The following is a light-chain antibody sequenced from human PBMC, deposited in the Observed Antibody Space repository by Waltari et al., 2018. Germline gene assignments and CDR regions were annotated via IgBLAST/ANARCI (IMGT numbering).Light chain of an antibody. J-gene: IGLJ2*01. CDR1: SSAVGDYKY. V-gene: IGLV2-23*02. CDR3: CSYAGSATPVL. Sequence: QSALTPAASVSGSPGQSITISCAGTSSAVGDYKYVSWYQQHPGKAPKLMIYDVTKRPSGVSNRFSGSKSASTASLTISGLQAEDEADYYCCSYAGSATPVLFGGGTKLTVL. CDR2: DVT.